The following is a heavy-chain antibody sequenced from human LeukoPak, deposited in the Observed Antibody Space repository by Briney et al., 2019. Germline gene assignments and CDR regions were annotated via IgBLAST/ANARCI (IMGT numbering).Heavy chain of an antibody. D-gene: IGHD1-26*01. CDR2: IYYSGST. CDR3: ARDSSGSQYGPNYFDP. CDR1: GASISSGRYY. V-gene: IGHV4-61*01. J-gene: IGHJ5*02. Sequence: PSETLSLTCTVSGASISSGRYYWSWIRQPPGKGLEWIGYIYYSGSTNYNPSLKSRVTMSVDTSKNQFSLKLSSVTAADTAVYYCARDSSGSQYGPNYFDPWGQGTLVTVSS.